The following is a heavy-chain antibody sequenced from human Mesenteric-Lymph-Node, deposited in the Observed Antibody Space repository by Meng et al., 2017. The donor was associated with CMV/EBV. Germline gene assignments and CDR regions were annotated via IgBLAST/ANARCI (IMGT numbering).Heavy chain of an antibody. V-gene: IGHV3-9*03. CDR2: ISWNSNTI. CDR3: ARDQGSYGTRYYYYGMDV. Sequence: GGSPRLSCAASGFIFDDYAMFWVRQPPGKGLEWVSGISWNSNTIDYGDSVKGRFAISRDNSKNTLYLQMGSLRAEDMAVYYCARDQGSYGTRYYYYGMDVWGQGTTVTVSS. D-gene: IGHD1-26*01. J-gene: IGHJ6*02. CDR1: GFIFDDYA.